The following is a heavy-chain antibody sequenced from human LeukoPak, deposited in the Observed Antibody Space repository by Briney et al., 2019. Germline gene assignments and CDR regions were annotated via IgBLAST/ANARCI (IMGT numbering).Heavy chain of an antibody. Sequence: GGSLRLSCAASGFTFSSYAMSWVRQAPGKRLEWVSTTISTGNSTYYPDSVKGRFTISRDNSKNTLYLQMNSLRAEDTAVYYCAKPYSTSSKFMFDYWGQGTLVTVSS. J-gene: IGHJ4*02. CDR2: TISTGNST. CDR1: GFTFSSYA. CDR3: AKPYSTSSKFMFDY. V-gene: IGHV3-23*01. D-gene: IGHD6-6*01.